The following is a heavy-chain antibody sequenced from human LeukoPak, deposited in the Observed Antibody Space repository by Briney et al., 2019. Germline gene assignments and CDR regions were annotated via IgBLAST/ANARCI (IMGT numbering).Heavy chain of an antibody. D-gene: IGHD3-16*02. CDR1: GFTFSSYD. V-gene: IGHV3-13*01. Sequence: GGSLRLSCAASGFTFSSYDMHWVRHATGKGLEWVSAIGTAGDTYYPGSVKGRFTISRENAKNSLYLQMNSLRAEDTAVYYCARERASTYYDYVWGSYRYGFDYWGQGTLVTVSS. CDR2: IGTAGDT. J-gene: IGHJ4*02. CDR3: ARERASTYYDYVWGSYRYGFDY.